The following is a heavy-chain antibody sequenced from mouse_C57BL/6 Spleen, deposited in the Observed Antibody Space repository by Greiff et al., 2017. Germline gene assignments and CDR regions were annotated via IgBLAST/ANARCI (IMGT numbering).Heavy chain of an antibody. Sequence: VQLQQSGPELVKPGASVKISCKASGYAFSSSWMNWVKQRPGKGLEWIGRIYPGDGDTNYNGQFKGKATLTADKSSSTAYMQLSSLTSEDSAVYFCAHYYGSSYWYFDVWGTGTTVTVSS. CDR3: AHYYGSSYWYFDV. CDR1: GYAFSSSW. D-gene: IGHD1-1*01. J-gene: IGHJ1*03. CDR2: IYPGDGDT. V-gene: IGHV1-82*01.